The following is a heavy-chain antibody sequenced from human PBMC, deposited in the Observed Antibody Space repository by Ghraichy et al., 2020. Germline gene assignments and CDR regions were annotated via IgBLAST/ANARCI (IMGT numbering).Heavy chain of an antibody. CDR2: IYYSGST. Sequence: SETLSLTCTVSGGSISSSSYYWGWIRQPPGKGLEWIGSIYYSGSTYYNPSLKSRVTISVDTSKNQFSLKLSSVTAADTAVYYCARLLRIVVVMGYWGQGTLVTVSS. CDR3: ARLLRIVVVMGY. V-gene: IGHV4-39*01. CDR1: GGSISSSSYY. D-gene: IGHD3-22*01. J-gene: IGHJ4*02.